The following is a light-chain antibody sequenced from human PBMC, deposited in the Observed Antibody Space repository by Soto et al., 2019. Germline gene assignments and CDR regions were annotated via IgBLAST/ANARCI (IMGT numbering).Light chain of an antibody. CDR3: QQSYSTPYT. V-gene: IGKV1-39*01. J-gene: IGKJ2*01. CDR1: QGISSN. Sequence: DIQLTQSPSFLSASVGDRVTITCRASQGISSNLNWYQQKPGKAPKLLIYAASSLQSGVPSRFSGSGSGTDFTLTISSLQPEDFATYYCQQSYSTPYTFGQGTKVDIK. CDR2: AAS.